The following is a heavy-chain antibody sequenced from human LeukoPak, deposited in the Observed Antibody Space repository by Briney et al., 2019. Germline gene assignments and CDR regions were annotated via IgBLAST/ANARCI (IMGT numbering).Heavy chain of an antibody. D-gene: IGHD1/OR15-1a*01. V-gene: IGHV3-43D*03. CDR2: ISWDGGST. Sequence: PGGSLRLSCAASGFTFDDYAMHWVRQAPGKGLEWVSLISWDGGSTYYADSVKGRFTISRDNSKNSLYLQMNSLRAEDTALYYCAKDGGRTRYYMDVWGKGTTVTVSS. CDR1: GFTFDDYA. J-gene: IGHJ6*03. CDR3: AKDGGRTRYYMDV.